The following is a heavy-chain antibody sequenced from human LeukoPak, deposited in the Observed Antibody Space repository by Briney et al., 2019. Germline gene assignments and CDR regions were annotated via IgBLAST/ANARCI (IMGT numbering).Heavy chain of an antibody. CDR3: ARDLVRGSGPVDDAFDI. V-gene: IGHV3-66*01. J-gene: IGHJ3*02. D-gene: IGHD3-10*01. Sequence: GGSLRLSCAASGFTVSSNYMSWVRQAPGKGLEWVSVIYSGGSTYYADSVKGRFTISRDNSKNTLYLQMNSLRAEDTAVYYCARDLVRGSGPVDDAFDIWGQGTMVTVSS. CDR1: GFTVSSNY. CDR2: IYSGGST.